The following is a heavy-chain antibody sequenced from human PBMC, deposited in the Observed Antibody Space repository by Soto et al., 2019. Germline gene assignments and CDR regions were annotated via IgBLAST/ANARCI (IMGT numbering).Heavy chain of an antibody. CDR1: GGSISSGGYY. D-gene: IGHD5-18*01. CDR3: ARCPIEGYSYRYGMDV. J-gene: IGHJ6*02. CDR2: IYYSGST. Sequence: ASETLSLTCTVSGGSISSGGYYWSWIRQHPGKGLEWIGYIYYSGSTYCNPSLKSRVTISVDTSKNQFSLKLSSVTAADTAVYYCARCPIEGYSYRYGMDVWGQGTTVTVSS. V-gene: IGHV4-31*03.